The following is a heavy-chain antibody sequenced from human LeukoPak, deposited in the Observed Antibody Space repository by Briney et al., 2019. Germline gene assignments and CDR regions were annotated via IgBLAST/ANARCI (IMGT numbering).Heavy chain of an antibody. CDR3: ARGFGYSNNYYFDY. D-gene: IGHD6-13*01. CDR1: GFTFSSYW. J-gene: IGHJ4*02. CDR2: ISGSGGST. Sequence: GGSLRLSCAASGFTFSSYWMHWVRQAPGKGLEWVSAISGSGGSTYYADSVKGRFTISRDNSKNTLYLQMNSLRAEDTAVYYCARGFGYSNNYYFDYWGQGTLVTVSS. V-gene: IGHV3-23*01.